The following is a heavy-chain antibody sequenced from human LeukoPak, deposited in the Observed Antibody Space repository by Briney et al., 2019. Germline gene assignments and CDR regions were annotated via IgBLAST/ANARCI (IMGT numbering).Heavy chain of an antibody. CDR3: ARVDGSSSCPDY. CDR2: IKQDGSEK. CDR1: GFSFSHYW. V-gene: IGHV3-7*01. D-gene: IGHD6-13*01. J-gene: IGHJ4*02. Sequence: PAGSLRLSCAASGFSFSHYWMTWVRQAPGKGLEWVANIKQDGSEKYYVDSVEGRFTISRDNAKYSLFLHLNSLRVEDTVVYYCARVDGSSSCPDYWGQGTLVTVSS.